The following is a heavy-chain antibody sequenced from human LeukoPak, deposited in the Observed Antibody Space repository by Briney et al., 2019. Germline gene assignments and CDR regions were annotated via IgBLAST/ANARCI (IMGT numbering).Heavy chain of an antibody. V-gene: IGHV3-30-3*01. CDR1: GFTFSSYV. J-gene: IGHJ6*02. D-gene: IGHD3-3*01. Sequence: GGSLRLSCAASGFTFSSYVMPWAPRAQGKGWGGGPVNPYDGSNKYYADSVRGRFTISRDNYKNTLYLQMNSLRAKDTAVYYCARPIFGVVRHSYGMDVWGQGTTVTVSS. CDR2: NPYDGSNK. CDR3: ARPIFGVVRHSYGMDV.